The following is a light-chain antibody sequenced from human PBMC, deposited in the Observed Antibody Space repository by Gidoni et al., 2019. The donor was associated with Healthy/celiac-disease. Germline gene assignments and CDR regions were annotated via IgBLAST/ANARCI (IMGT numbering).Light chain of an antibody. CDR2: QDS. CDR1: KLGDKY. CDR3: QAWDSSTVV. V-gene: IGLV3-1*01. J-gene: IGLJ2*01. Sequence: SYELTQPHSVSVSPGQTASITCPGDKLGDKYACWYQQKPGQSPVLVIYQDSKRPSGIPERFSGSNSGNTATLTISGTQAMDEADYYCQAWDSSTVVFGGRTKLTVL.